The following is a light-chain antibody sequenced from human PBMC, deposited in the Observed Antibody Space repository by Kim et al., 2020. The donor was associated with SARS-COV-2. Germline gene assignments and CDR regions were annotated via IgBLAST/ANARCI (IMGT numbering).Light chain of an antibody. CDR2: KNN. Sequence: GQRVTIYCSGSSSSIGSNYVSWYQQLPGMAPKLLIYKNNQRPSGVPDRFSGSKSGTSASLAISGLQSEDEADYYCSAWDDSLSGRVFGGGTQLTVL. CDR1: SSSIGSNY. CDR3: SAWDDSLSGRV. V-gene: IGLV1-47*01. J-gene: IGLJ3*02.